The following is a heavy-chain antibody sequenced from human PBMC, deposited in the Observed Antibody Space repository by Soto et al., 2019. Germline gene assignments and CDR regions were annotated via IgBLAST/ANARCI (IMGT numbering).Heavy chain of an antibody. J-gene: IGHJ6*02. Sequence: GSLRLSCAASGFTFSSYAMHWVRQAPGKGLEWVAVISYDGSNKYYADSVKGRFTISRDNSKNTLYLQMNSLRAEDTAVYYCARDYDILTGYSSYYYYGMDVWGQGTPVTVSS. CDR3: ARDYDILTGYSSYYYYGMDV. D-gene: IGHD3-9*01. V-gene: IGHV3-30-3*01. CDR2: ISYDGSNK. CDR1: GFTFSSYA.